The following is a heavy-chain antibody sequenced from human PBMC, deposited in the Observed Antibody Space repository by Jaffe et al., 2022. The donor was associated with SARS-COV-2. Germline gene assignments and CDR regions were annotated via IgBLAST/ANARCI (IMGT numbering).Heavy chain of an antibody. CDR3: VTVGRQLGAYMDV. CDR1: GLTFSDYY. D-gene: IGHD3-16*01. Sequence: QVQLVESGGDLVKPGGSLRLSCAASGLTFSDYYMSWVRQAPGKGLEWVSYISGNGITIYYADSVKGRFTISRDNAKNSLFLQMNSLRVEDTAVYYCVTVGRQLGAYMDVWGKGTTVTVSS. CDR2: ISGNGITI. V-gene: IGHV3-11*01. J-gene: IGHJ6*03.